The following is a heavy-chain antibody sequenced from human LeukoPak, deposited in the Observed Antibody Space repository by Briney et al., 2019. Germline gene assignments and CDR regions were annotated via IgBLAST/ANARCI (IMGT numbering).Heavy chain of an antibody. D-gene: IGHD2-2*01. CDR3: ASSIVVVPAAISRGGYRGNDY. J-gene: IGHJ4*02. Sequence: ASVKVSCKASGYTFTSYDINWVRQATGQGLEWMGWMNPNSGNTGYAQKFQGRATMTRNTSISTAYMELSSLRSEDTAVYYCASSIVVVPAAISRGGYRGNDYWGQGTLVTVSS. CDR2: MNPNSGNT. CDR1: GYTFTSYD. V-gene: IGHV1-8*01.